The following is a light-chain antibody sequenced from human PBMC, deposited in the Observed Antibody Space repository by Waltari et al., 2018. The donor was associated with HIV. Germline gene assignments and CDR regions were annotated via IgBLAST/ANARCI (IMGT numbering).Light chain of an antibody. Sequence: QSALTQPASVSGSPGQSITIPCPGTSCDVGRYKLVSWYQQHPGKAPKLMIYEVSKRPSGVSNRFSGSKSGNTASLTISGLQAEDEADYYCCSYAGSSTYVFGTGTKVTVL. J-gene: IGLJ1*01. CDR1: SCDVGRYKL. CDR3: CSYAGSSTYV. CDR2: EVS. V-gene: IGLV2-23*02.